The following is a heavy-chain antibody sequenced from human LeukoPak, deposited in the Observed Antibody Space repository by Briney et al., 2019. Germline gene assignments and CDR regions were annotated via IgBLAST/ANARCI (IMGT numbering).Heavy chain of an antibody. J-gene: IGHJ6*03. D-gene: IGHD6-13*01. CDR2: IYSNGDT. CDR1: GDSISSGSYY. V-gene: IGHV4-61*02. Sequence: RASQTLSLTCTVSGDSISSGSYYWSWIRQPAGKGLEWIGRIYSNGDTKFNPSLKSRVTISLDTSKNQFSLKLSSATAADTAVYYCASRHSKQQPYYYCMDIWGKGTTVTVSS. CDR3: ASRHSKQQPYYYCMDI.